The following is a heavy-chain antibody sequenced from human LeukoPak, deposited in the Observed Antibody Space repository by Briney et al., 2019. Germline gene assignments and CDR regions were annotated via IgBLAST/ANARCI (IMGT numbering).Heavy chain of an antibody. Sequence: GGSLRFSCTASKFTFSNYVMTWVRQAPGKGLEWVSAISTSSTGTYYADSVNGRFTISRDDSKNTLYLQMNSLRVDDTAVYYCAPWIVGGFWADYWGQGTLVTVSS. CDR2: ISTSSTGT. CDR3: APWIVGGFWADY. D-gene: IGHD1-26*01. J-gene: IGHJ4*02. CDR1: KFTFSNYV. V-gene: IGHV3-23*01.